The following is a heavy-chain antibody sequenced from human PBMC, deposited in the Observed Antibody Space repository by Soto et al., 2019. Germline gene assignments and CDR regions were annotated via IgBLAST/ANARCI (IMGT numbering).Heavy chain of an antibody. CDR1: GDTFSTYT. J-gene: IGHJ4*02. V-gene: IGHV1-69*02. Sequence: QVQVVQSGAEVKEPGSSVKVSCKASGDTFSTYTVSWVRQAPGQGLEWMGRIIPMFGIPNYAQQFQGRVTXTXXKSTSTAYLELSSLRSADTAVYYCSPWFGTAGQDYWGQGTLVTVSS. CDR3: SPWFGTAGQDY. CDR2: IIPMFGIP. D-gene: IGHD3-10*01.